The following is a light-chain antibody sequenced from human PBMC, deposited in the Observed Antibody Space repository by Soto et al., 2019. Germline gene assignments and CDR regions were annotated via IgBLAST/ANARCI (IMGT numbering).Light chain of an antibody. J-gene: IGLJ2*01. Sequence: QSALTQPASVSGSPGQSITISCTGTSSDVGGYNYVSWYQQHPGKAPKLMIYEVSNRPSGVSNRFSGSKSGNTASLTISGLQAEDEADYYCSSYTSRSTLVVFCGGTKLTV. CDR1: SSDVGGYNY. CDR2: EVS. CDR3: SSYTSRSTLVV. V-gene: IGLV2-14*01.